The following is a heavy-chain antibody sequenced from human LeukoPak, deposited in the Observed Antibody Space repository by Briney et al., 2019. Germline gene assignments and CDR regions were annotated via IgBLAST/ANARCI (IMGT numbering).Heavy chain of an antibody. D-gene: IGHD4-11*01. V-gene: IGHV1-18*01. CDR1: GYTFTSYG. Sequence: ASVKVSCKASGYTFTSYGISWVRQAPGQELEWMGWISAYNVNTNDAQKLQGRVTMTTDTSTTTAYMELRSLRSDGTAVYYCARVPVSGPGARFDYWGQGTLVTVSS. CDR2: ISAYNVNT. J-gene: IGHJ4*02. CDR3: ARVPVSGPGARFDY.